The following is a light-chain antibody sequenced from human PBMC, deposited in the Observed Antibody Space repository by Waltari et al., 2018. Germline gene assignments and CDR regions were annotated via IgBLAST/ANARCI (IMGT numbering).Light chain of an antibody. CDR1: ESVRSS. Sequence: ATLSCRASESVRSSLAWYQQKPGQPPRLLIYDASNRAPGIPARFRGSGSGTDFTLTISSLEPEDFAVYYCQQRSNRPPWSFGQGTKVEIK. CDR2: DAS. J-gene: IGKJ1*01. CDR3: QQRSNRPPWS. V-gene: IGKV3-11*01.